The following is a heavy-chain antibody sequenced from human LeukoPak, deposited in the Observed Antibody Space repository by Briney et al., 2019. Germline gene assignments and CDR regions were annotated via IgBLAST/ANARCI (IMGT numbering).Heavy chain of an antibody. Sequence: GGSLRLSCAASGFTFSSYGMSWVRQAPGKGLEWVSAIRGSGDSTYYADSVKGRFTISRDNSKNTLYLQMNSLRAEDTAVYYCAKADYASGTYGAFDYWGQGTLVTVSS. CDR1: GFTFSSYG. CDR2: IRGSGDST. V-gene: IGHV3-23*01. D-gene: IGHD3-10*01. CDR3: AKADYASGTYGAFDY. J-gene: IGHJ4*02.